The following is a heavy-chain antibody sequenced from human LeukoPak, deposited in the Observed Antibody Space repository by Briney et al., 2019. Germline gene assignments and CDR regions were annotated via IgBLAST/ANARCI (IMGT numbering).Heavy chain of an antibody. CDR2: ISTNGGST. V-gene: IGHV3-23*01. CDR3: AKDRRDGFLGDAFDI. Sequence: GGSLRLSCAASGFTFSSYAMSWVRQAPGKGLEWVSGISTNGGSTSYADSVKGRFTISRDNSKNTLYLQMNSLRAEDTAVYYCAKDRRDGFLGDAFDIWGQGTMVTVSS. J-gene: IGHJ3*02. CDR1: GFTFSSYA. D-gene: IGHD5-24*01.